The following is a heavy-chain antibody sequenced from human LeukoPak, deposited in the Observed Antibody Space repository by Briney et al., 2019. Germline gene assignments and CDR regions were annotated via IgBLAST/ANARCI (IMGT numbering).Heavy chain of an antibody. Sequence: PGGSLRLSCAASGFTFSSYSMNWVRQAPGKGLEWVSSISSSSSYIYYADSAKGRFTISRDNAKNSLYLQMNSLRAEDTAVYYCARGPAGGSYWGQGTLVTVSS. CDR1: GFTFSSYS. CDR3: ARGPAGGSY. V-gene: IGHV3-21*01. CDR2: ISSSSSYI. J-gene: IGHJ4*02. D-gene: IGHD2-15*01.